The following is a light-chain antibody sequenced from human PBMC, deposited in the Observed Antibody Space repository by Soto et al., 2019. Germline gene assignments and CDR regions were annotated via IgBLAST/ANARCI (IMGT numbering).Light chain of an antibody. CDR1: QGISSY. V-gene: IGKV1-9*01. CDR2: VAS. Sequence: DIQLTQSPSFLSASVGDRVTITCRANQGISSYLAWYQQEPGKAPKLLIYVASTLQSGVPSRFSGSGSGTEFTLTISSLQPEDFATYYCQQLNSYPYTFGQGTKLEIK. J-gene: IGKJ2*01. CDR3: QQLNSYPYT.